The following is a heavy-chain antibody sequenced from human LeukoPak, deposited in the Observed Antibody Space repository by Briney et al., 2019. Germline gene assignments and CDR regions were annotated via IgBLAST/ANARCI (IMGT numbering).Heavy chain of an antibody. J-gene: IGHJ4*02. D-gene: IGHD5-24*01. Sequence: SETLSLTYSVSGGSISSFYWGWIRQPPGKGLEWIGHMHSSGSTTYNPSLRSRVTISVDTSKNQFSLKLSSVTAADTAVYWCAGVLRVEMVVNYWGRGTLVTVSS. CDR3: AGVLRVEMVVNY. CDR2: MHSSGST. CDR1: GGSISSFY. V-gene: IGHV4-59*12.